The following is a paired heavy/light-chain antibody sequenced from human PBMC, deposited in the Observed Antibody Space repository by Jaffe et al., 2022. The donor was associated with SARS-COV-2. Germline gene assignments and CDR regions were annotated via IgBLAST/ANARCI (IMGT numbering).Light chain of an antibody. CDR2: DAS. J-gene: IGKJ2*01. CDR3: QQGDNWYT. CDR1: QSVTR. Sequence: EIVLTQSPATLSLSPGERATLSCRASQSVTRLAWYQQKPGQAPRLLIYDASNRATGIPARFSGSGSGTDFTLTISSLEPEDFAGYYCQQGDNWYTFGQGTKLQIK. V-gene: IGKV3-11*01.
Heavy chain of an antibody. CDR2: IHYSGST. CDR3: ASGYCTNGVCYRPPHYFDY. CDR1: GGSISSSSYY. Sequence: QLQLQESGPGLVKPSETLSLTCSVSGGSISSSSYYWGWIRQPPGKGLEWIGSIHYSGSTYYNPSLKSRVFISVDTSKNQFSLKLSSVTAADTAVYHCASGYCTNGVCYRPPHYFDYWGQGTPVTVSS. V-gene: IGHV4-39*01. J-gene: IGHJ4*02. D-gene: IGHD2-8*01.